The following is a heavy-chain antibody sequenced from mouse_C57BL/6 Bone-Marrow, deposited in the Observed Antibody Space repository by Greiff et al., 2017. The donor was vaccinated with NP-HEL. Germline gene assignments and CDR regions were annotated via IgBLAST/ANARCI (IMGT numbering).Heavy chain of an antibody. CDR3: AKKGITTVLATDYAMDY. CDR1: GFSLTSYG. CDR2: IWRGGST. D-gene: IGHD1-1*01. V-gene: IGHV2-5*01. J-gene: IGHJ4*01. Sequence: VQLQQSGPGLVQPSQSLSITCTVSGFSLTSYGVHWVRQSPGKGLEWLGVIWRGGSTDYNAAFMSRLSITKDNSKSQVFFKMNSLQADDTAIYYCAKKGITTVLATDYAMDYWGQGTSVTVSS.